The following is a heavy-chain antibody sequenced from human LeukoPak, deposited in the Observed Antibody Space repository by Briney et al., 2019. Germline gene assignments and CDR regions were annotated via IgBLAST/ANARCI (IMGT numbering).Heavy chain of an antibody. CDR2: IYHSGST. CDR3: ARRPFDSSGYYYEAEYFQH. V-gene: IGHV4-4*02. Sequence: SGTLSLTCAVSGGSISSSNWWSWVRQPPGKGLEWIGEIYHSGSTNYNPSLESRVTISVDKSKNQFSLKLSSVTAADTAVYYCARRPFDSSGYYYEAEYFQHWGQGTLVTVSS. CDR1: GGSISSSNW. J-gene: IGHJ1*01. D-gene: IGHD3-22*01.